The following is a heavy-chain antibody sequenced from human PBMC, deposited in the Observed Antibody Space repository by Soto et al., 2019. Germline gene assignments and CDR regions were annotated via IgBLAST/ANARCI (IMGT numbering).Heavy chain of an antibody. D-gene: IGHD6-13*01. V-gene: IGHV3-74*01. CDR3: ASPFSSSWYAADY. CDR1: GFTLSGHW. CDR2: ISSDGSST. J-gene: IGHJ4*02. Sequence: EVQLVESGGGLVQPGGSLRLSCAASGFTLSGHWMHGVRQAPGKGLVWVSRISSDGSSTSYADSVKGRFTISRDNAKNTLYLQMSSLRAEDTAVYYCASPFSSSWYAADYWGQGTLVTVSS.